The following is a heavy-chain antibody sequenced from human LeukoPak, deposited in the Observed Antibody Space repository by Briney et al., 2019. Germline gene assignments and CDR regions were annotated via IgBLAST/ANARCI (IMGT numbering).Heavy chain of an antibody. CDR1: GDSVSSNGAA. J-gene: IGHJ4*02. CDR3: GRETDFGVVTN. CDR2: TYYRSQQWYS. D-gene: IGHD3-3*01. V-gene: IGHV6-1*01. Sequence: PAQTLSLTCAISGDSVSSNGAAWDWIRQSPSRGLEWLGRTYYRSQQWYSDYAPSVKGRITINADTSQNQFSLHLNSVTPKDTAVYYCGRETDFGVVTNWGQGTLVTVSS.